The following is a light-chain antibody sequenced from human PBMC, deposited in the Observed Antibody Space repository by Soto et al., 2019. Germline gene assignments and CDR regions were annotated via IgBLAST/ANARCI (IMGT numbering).Light chain of an antibody. V-gene: IGKV3-15*01. CDR3: QQYNNWPPDT. CDR1: QSINNT. J-gene: IGKJ2*01. Sequence: EIILTQSPASLSVSPGEIATLSCRASQSINNTLAWYQQKRGQAPRLLIYGASTRATGIPGRFRGSGSGTEFTLTITSLQSEDFAVYFCQQYNNWPPDTFGQGTKLEIK. CDR2: GAS.